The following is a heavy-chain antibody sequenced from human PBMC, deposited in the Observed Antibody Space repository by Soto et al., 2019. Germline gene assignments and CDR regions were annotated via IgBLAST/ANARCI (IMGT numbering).Heavy chain of an antibody. CDR1: GYTFTSYG. Sequence: ASVKVSCKASGYTFTSYGIHWVREAPGQRLEWMGWINAANGDTKYSPKFQGRVTITRDTSASTAYMELSSLRSEDTAVYYCVRRHVSATGIDWFDPWGQGTLVTVSS. CDR2: INAANGDT. D-gene: IGHD6-13*01. V-gene: IGHV1-3*01. J-gene: IGHJ5*02. CDR3: VRRHVSATGIDWFDP.